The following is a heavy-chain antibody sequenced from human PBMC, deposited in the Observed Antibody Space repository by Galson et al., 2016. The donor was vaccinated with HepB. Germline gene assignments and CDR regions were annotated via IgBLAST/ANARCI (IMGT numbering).Heavy chain of an antibody. D-gene: IGHD4-17*01. CDR3: ARDFHGDYIDY. Sequence: SLRLSCAASGFIFNTYGMHWVRQAPGKGLEWVAVIWHDGSNKYYSDSVKGRFTISRDKSMGTLYLQMNTLRVEDTAVYYCARDFHGDYIDYRGQGALVTVSS. CDR1: GFIFNTYG. CDR2: IWHDGSNK. V-gene: IGHV3-33*01. J-gene: IGHJ4*02.